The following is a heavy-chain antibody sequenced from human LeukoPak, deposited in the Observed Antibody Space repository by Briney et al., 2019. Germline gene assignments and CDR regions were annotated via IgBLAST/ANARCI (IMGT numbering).Heavy chain of an antibody. D-gene: IGHD6-19*01. CDR3: AKAGPTVAGTGPHDYFDY. J-gene: IGHJ4*02. CDR1: GFTVSSYY. CDR2: IYSGGST. V-gene: IGHV3-66*01. Sequence: GGSLRLSCAASGFTVSSYYMSWVRQAPGKGLEWVSVIYSGGSTYYADSVKGRFTISRDNSKNTLYLQMNSLRAEDTAVYYCAKAGPTVAGTGPHDYFDYWGQGTLVTVSS.